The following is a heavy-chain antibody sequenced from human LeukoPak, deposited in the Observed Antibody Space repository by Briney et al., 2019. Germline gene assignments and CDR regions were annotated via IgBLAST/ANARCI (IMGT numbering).Heavy chain of an antibody. D-gene: IGHD3-10*01. J-gene: IGHJ4*02. Sequence: ALRLSCAAPGIPFDDNAMHWAAQAPGKGLEGVSGISWNSANTGYADSVKGRFPISRDNAKNSLYLQMNSLRAEDTALYYCAKGEITMVRGVIDYWGQGTLVTVSS. CDR1: GIPFDDNA. V-gene: IGHV3-9*01. CDR2: ISWNSANT. CDR3: AKGEITMVRGVIDY.